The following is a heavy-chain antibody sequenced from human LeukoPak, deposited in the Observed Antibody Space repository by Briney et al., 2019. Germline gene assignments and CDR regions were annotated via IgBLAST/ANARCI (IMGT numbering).Heavy chain of an antibody. CDR1: GFTFSSYA. V-gene: IGHV3-23*01. J-gene: IGHJ4*02. Sequence: GGSLRLSCAASGFTFSSYAMSWVRQAPGKGLEWVSAISGSGGSTYYADSVKGRFTISRDNSKNTLYLQMNSLRAEDTAVYYCAKDPERQQLHSLGGYYFDYWGQGTLVTVSS. CDR3: AKDPERQQLHSLGGYYFDY. CDR2: ISGSGGST. D-gene: IGHD6-13*01.